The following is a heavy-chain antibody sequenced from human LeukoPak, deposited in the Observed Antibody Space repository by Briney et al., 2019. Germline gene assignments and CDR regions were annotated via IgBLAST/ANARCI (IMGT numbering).Heavy chain of an antibody. CDR3: ARTRTYSYDSSGHYYPTHFDY. V-gene: IGHV3-7*04. J-gene: IGHJ4*02. D-gene: IGHD3-22*01. CDR1: GFTFSSYW. Sequence: TGGSLRLSCAASGFTFSSYWMSWVRQAPGKGLEWVANIKQDGSEKYYVDSMKGRFTISRDNAKNSLYLQVNSLRAEDTAVYYCARTRTYSYDSSGHYYPTHFDYWGQGTLVTVSS. CDR2: IKQDGSEK.